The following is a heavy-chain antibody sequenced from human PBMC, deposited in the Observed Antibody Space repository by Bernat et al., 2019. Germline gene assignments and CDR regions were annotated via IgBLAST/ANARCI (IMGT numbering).Heavy chain of an antibody. D-gene: IGHD4-17*01. CDR2: ISSDGNNQ. CDR1: GFTLSTYV. CDR3: ARLDTVTTGGGLPRGDY. J-gene: IGHJ4*02. Sequence: QVQLVESGGGVVQPGRSLRLSCAVSGFTLSTYVMHWVRQAPGKGLEWVAGISSDGNNQYYADSVKGRFTITRDTSKNTLYLQMDSLRDEDTAVYYCARLDTVTTGGGLPRGDYWGQGTLVTVSS. V-gene: IGHV3-30-3*01.